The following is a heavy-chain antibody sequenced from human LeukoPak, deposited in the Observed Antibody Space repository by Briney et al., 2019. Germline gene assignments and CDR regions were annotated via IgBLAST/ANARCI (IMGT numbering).Heavy chain of an antibody. CDR2: IYYSGST. CDR1: GGSISSYY. D-gene: IGHD4-17*01. V-gene: IGHV4-59*01. Sequence: SEILSLTCTVSGGSISSYYWSWIRQPPGKGLEWIGYIYYSGSTNYNPSLKSRVTISVDTSKNQFSLKLSSVTAADTAVYYCARVESGYGDYLHTALAEYFQHWGQGTLVTVSS. J-gene: IGHJ1*01. CDR3: ARVESGYGDYLHTALAEYFQH.